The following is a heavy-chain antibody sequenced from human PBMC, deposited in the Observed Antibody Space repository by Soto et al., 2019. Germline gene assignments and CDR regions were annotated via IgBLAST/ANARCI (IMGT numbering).Heavy chain of an antibody. Sequence: PGGSLRLSCAASGFTFSNAWMNWVRQAPGKGLEWVGRIKSKTDGGTTDYAAPVKGRFTISRDDSKNTLYLQMNSLKTEDTAVYYCTTSYDFWSGSYPYYYYYGMDVWGQGTTVTVS. CDR3: TTSYDFWSGSYPYYYYYGMDV. CDR2: IKSKTDGGTT. CDR1: GFTFSNAW. J-gene: IGHJ6*02. D-gene: IGHD3-3*01. V-gene: IGHV3-15*07.